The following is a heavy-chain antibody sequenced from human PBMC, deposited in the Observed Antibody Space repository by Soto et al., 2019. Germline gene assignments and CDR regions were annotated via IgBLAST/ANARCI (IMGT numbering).Heavy chain of an antibody. V-gene: IGHV1-58*02. D-gene: IGHD3-3*01. CDR1: GFTFTSSA. CDR2: IVVGSGNT. Sequence: ASVKVSCKASGFTFTSSAMQWVRQARGQRLEWVGWIVVGSGNTNYAQKIQKRDTITRDMSTRTAYMELRSLSSEATAFFYFAAKRNYDFWSGYYQTGYFDYWGQGTLFTVSS. J-gene: IGHJ4*02. CDR3: AAKRNYDFWSGYYQTGYFDY.